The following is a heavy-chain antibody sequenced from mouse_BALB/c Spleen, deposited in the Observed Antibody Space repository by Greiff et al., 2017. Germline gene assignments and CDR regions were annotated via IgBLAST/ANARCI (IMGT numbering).Heavy chain of an antibody. J-gene: IGHJ4*01. CDR1: GYSFTSYY. Sequence: VKLMESGPELVKPGASVKISCKASGYSFTSYYIHWVKQRPGQGLEWIGWIFPGSGNTKYNEKFKGKATLTADTSSSTAYMQLSSLTSEDSAVYFCEATMITTRAMDYWGQGTSVTVSS. CDR2: IFPGSGNT. CDR3: EATMITTRAMDY. D-gene: IGHD2-4*01. V-gene: IGHV1-66*01.